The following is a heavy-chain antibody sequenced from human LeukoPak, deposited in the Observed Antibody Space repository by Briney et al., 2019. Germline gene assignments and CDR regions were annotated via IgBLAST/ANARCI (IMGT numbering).Heavy chain of an antibody. CDR1: GGTFSSYA. V-gene: IGHV1-69*13. J-gene: IGHJ4*02. Sequence: GSPVKVSCKASGGTFSSYAISWVRQAPGQGLEWMGGIIPIFGTANYAQKFQGRVTITADESTSTAYMELSSLRSEDTAVYYCARDRILTRDSSGYAFDYWGQGTLVTVSS. D-gene: IGHD3-22*01. CDR3: ARDRILTRDSSGYAFDY. CDR2: IIPIFGTA.